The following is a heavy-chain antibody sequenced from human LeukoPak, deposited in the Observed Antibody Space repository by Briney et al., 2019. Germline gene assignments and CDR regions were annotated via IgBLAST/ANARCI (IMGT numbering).Heavy chain of an antibody. D-gene: IGHD3-10*02. J-gene: IGHJ6*04. CDR3: AELGITMIGGV. CDR1: GFTFSSYE. Sequence: GGSLRLSCAASGFTFSSYEMNWVRQAPGKGLEWVSYISSTGSTIYYTDSVKGRFTISRDNAKNSLYLQMNSLRAEDTAVYYCAELGITMIGGVWGKGTTVTVSS. CDR2: ISSTGSTI. V-gene: IGHV3-48*03.